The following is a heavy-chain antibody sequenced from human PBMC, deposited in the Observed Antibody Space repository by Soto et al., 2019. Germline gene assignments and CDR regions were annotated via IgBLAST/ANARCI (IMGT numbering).Heavy chain of an antibody. V-gene: IGHV3-33*01. J-gene: IGHJ4*02. CDR3: VRRDNWNDEASDY. D-gene: IGHD1-1*01. Sequence: QVQLVESGGGVVQPGRSLRLSCAASGFMFSNHGMHWVRQAPGKGLEWVAVIWSDGNNRYYADSVKGKVTISRDNFKNTVHLLMNSLRAEHTAVYYCVRRDNWNDEASDYWGQGTLVTASS. CDR1: GFMFSNHG. CDR2: IWSDGNNR.